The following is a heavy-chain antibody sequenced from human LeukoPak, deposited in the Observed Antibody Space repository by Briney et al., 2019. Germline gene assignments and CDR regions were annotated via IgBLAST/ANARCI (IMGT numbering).Heavy chain of an antibody. Sequence: GGSLRLSCAASGFTFSSYSMNWVRQAPGKGLEWVSSISSSSSYIYYADSVKGRFTISRDNAKNSLYLQMNSLRAEDTAVYYCARDRSVVVPAAPWESDAFDIWGQGTTVTVPS. D-gene: IGHD2-2*01. J-gene: IGHJ3*02. CDR3: ARDRSVVVPAAPWESDAFDI. CDR2: ISSSSSYI. CDR1: GFTFSSYS. V-gene: IGHV3-21*01.